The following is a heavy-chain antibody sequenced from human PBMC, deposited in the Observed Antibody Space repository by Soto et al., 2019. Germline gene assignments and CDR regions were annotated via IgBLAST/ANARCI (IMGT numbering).Heavy chain of an antibody. CDR1: GGSISSSGYY. V-gene: IGHV4-39*01. Sequence: LSLTCTVSGGSISSSGYYWGWIRQPPGKGLEWIASIYYSGSTYYNPSLKSRLTISEDRSKNQLTLKLKSVTAADTAVYYCTRHYSGYDLRGYWGQGTLVTVSS. CDR2: IYYSGST. J-gene: IGHJ4*02. D-gene: IGHD5-12*01. CDR3: TRHYSGYDLRGY.